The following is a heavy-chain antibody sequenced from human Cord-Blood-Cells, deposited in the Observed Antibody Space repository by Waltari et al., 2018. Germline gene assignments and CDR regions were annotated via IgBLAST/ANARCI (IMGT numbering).Heavy chain of an antibody. V-gene: IGHV1-18*04. CDR3: ARDPGTYSSSWYVRYFDY. D-gene: IGHD6-13*01. Sequence: QVQLVQSGAEVKKPGASVKVSCKASGYTFTSYGIRWVRQAPGQGVEWMGWSSAYNGNTNYAQKLQDRVTMTTDTSTSTAYMELRSLRSDDTVVYYCARDPGTYSSSWYVRYFDYWGQGTLVTVSS. J-gene: IGHJ4*02. CDR1: GYTFTSYG. CDR2: SSAYNGNT.